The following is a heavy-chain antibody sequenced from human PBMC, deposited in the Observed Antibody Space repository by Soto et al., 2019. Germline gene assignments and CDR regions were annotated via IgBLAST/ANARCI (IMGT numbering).Heavy chain of an antibody. Sequence: SVKVSCKVSGGAFTNYSLNWVRHAPGQGLEWLGGIIPLHNTSNYSLKLLGRGSVTADISSNTVYMHLSGLTSDDTATYYCAIFSNWNPLYYRGMDVWGQGTTVTVS. CDR3: AIFSNWNPLYYRGMDV. V-gene: IGHV1-69*08. J-gene: IGHJ6*02. CDR1: GGAFTNYS. D-gene: IGHD1-20*01. CDR2: IIPLHNTS.